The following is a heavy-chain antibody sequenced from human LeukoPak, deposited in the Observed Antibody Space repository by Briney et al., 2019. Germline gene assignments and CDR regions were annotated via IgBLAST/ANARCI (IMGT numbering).Heavy chain of an antibody. Sequence: GGSLRLSCAASGFTFSRYAMSWVRQAPGKGLEWISTITDSGRVTFYADSVKGRFTISRDNSKNTLCLVLSSLRAEDTAVYYCAKLWIGSSPRYFDYWGQGTLVTVSP. J-gene: IGHJ4*02. D-gene: IGHD1-26*01. CDR3: AKLWIGSSPRYFDY. CDR1: GFTFSRYA. V-gene: IGHV3-23*01. CDR2: ITDSGRVT.